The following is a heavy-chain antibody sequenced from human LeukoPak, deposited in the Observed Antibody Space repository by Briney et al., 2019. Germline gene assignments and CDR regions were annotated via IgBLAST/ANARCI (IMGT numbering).Heavy chain of an antibody. Sequence: ASVKVSCKASGYTFTSYGISWVRQAPGQGLEWMGWISAYNGNTNYAQKLQGRVTMTTDTSTSTAYMELRSLRSDDTAVYYRAGVIREYLSYGSYYFDYWGQGTLVTVSS. CDR1: GYTFTSYG. V-gene: IGHV1-18*01. J-gene: IGHJ4*02. CDR2: ISAYNGNT. D-gene: IGHD3-10*01. CDR3: AGVIREYLSYGSYYFDY.